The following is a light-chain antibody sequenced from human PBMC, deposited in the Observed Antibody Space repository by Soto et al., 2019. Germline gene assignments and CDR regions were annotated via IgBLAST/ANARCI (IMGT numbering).Light chain of an antibody. J-gene: IGLJ2*01. CDR2: DVN. V-gene: IGLV2-14*01. Sequence: QSALTQPASVSGSPGQSIALSCTGTSSDVGGYNYVSWYQQHPGKAPKLMIFDVNNRPSGVSNRFSGSKSGNTASLTISGLQAEYESDYYCSSYTCSSSLVVFGGGTKLTVL. CDR1: SSDVGGYNY. CDR3: SSYTCSSSLVV.